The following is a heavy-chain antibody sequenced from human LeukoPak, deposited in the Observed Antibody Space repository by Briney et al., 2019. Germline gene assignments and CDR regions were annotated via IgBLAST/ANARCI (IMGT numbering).Heavy chain of an antibody. V-gene: IGHV4-34*01. Sequence: SETLSLTCAVYGGSFSGYYWSWIRHPPGKGLEWIGEINHSGSTNYNPSLKSRVTISVDTSKNQFSLNLSSVTAVDTAVYYCARKATTGPTKAAFDIWGQGTMVTVSS. D-gene: IGHD4-17*01. CDR1: GGSFSGYY. CDR2: INHSGST. J-gene: IGHJ3*02. CDR3: ARKATTGPTKAAFDI.